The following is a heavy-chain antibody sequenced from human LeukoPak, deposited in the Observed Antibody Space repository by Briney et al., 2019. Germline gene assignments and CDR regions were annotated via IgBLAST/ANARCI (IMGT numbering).Heavy chain of an antibody. V-gene: IGHV4-34*01. CDR3: ARLGSAISRSFVDY. D-gene: IGHD2-21*01. J-gene: IGHJ4*02. Sequence: PLETLSLTCAVYGGSFSGYYWSWLRQPPGKGLEWIGEINHSGSTNYNPSLKSRVTISVDTSKNQFSLKLSSVTAADTAVYYCARLGSAISRSFVDYWGQGTLVTVSS. CDR1: GGSFSGYY. CDR2: INHSGST.